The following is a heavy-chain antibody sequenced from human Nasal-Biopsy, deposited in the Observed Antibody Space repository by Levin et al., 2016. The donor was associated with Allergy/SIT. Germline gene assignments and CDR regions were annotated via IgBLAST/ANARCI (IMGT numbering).Heavy chain of an antibody. V-gene: IGHV1-8*01. J-gene: IGHJ4*02. D-gene: IGHD3-16*01. CDR3: ARNWELWFYEGPMGYFDY. CDR2: MIPSSGNT. CDR1: GYTFTRYG. Sequence: ASVKVSCKASGYTFTRYGITWVRQATGQGLEWMGWMIPSSGNTGYAQKFQGRVTMTRNTSISTAYMELRGLNSDDTAVYYCARNWELWFYEGPMGYFDYWGQGALVTVSS.